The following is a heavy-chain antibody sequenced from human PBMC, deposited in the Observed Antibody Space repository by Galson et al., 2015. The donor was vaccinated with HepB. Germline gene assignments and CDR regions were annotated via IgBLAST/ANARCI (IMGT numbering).Heavy chain of an antibody. CDR1: GFTFSSYS. D-gene: IGHD2-2*01. V-gene: IGHV3-21*01. J-gene: IGHJ4*02. CDR2: ISSSSSYI. Sequence: SLRLSCAASGFTFSSYSMNWVRQAPGKGLEWVSSISSSSSYIYYADSVKGRFTISRDNAKNSLYLQMNSLRAEDTAVYYCARDGEYQLLEAYFDYWGQGTLVTVSS. CDR3: ARDGEYQLLEAYFDY.